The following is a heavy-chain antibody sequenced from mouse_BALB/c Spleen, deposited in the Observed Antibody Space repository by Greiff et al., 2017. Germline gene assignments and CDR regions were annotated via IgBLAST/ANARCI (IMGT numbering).Heavy chain of an antibody. Sequence: QVQLQQSGAELVRPGSSVKISCKASGYAFSSYWMNWVKQRPGQGLEWIGQIYPGDGDTNYNGKFKGKATLTADKSSSTAYMQLSSLTSEDSAVYYCARGGDYDYYFDYWGQGTTLTVSS. D-gene: IGHD2-4*01. CDR1: GYAFSSYW. V-gene: IGHV1-80*01. J-gene: IGHJ2*01. CDR2: IYPGDGDT. CDR3: ARGGDYDYYFDY.